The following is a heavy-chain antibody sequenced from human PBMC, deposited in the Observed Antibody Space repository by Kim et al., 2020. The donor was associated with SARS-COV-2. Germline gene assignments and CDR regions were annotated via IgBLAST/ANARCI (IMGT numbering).Heavy chain of an antibody. CDR2: IYYSGST. V-gene: IGHV4-61*01. CDR3: ARVYPGGIYDYVWGSYRYILDY. Sequence: SETLSLTCTVSGGSVSSGSYYWSWIRQPPGKGLEWIGYIYYSGSTNYNPSLKSRVTISVDTSKNQFSLKLSPVTAADTAVYYCARVYPGGIYDYVWGSYRYILDYWGQGTLVTVSS. J-gene: IGHJ4*02. CDR1: GGSVSSGSYY. D-gene: IGHD3-16*02.